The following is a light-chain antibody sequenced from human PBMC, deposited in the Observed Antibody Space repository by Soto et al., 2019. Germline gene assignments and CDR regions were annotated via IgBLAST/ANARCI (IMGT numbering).Light chain of an antibody. Sequence: DIQMTQSPSSLSASVGDRVTITCRASQSINTHLNWYQQKPGKAPKLLIFAASSLQSGVPSWFSGSGSGTDFTLTISSLQPEDFATYHCQQSYSTPRTFGQGTKVDIK. CDR3: QQSYSTPRT. CDR2: AAS. J-gene: IGKJ1*01. V-gene: IGKV1-39*01. CDR1: QSINTH.